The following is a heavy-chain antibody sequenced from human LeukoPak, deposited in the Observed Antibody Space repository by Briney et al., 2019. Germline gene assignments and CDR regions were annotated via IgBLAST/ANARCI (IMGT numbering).Heavy chain of an antibody. CDR1: GVSISAYY. Sequence: KASETLSLTCSVSGVSISAYYWSWIRQPAGKGLEWIGRIYPGESIYASENTNYNPSLKSRVSMSGDTSKNQVSLKLRSVTAADTAVYYCARGYVSSGSYRVFDYWGQGTLVTVSS. D-gene: IGHD3-10*01. J-gene: IGHJ4*02. CDR2: IYPGESIYASENT. CDR3: ARGYVSSGSYRVFDY. V-gene: IGHV4-4*07.